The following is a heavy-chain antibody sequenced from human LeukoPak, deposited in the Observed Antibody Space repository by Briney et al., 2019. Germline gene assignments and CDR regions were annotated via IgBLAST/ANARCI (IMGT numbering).Heavy chain of an antibody. V-gene: IGHV5-10-1*01. CDR1: GYSFTSYW. CDR2: IDPSDSYT. Sequence: GESLKISCKGSGYSFTSYWINWVRQMPGKGLEWMGRIDPSDSYTNYSPSFQGHLTISTDKSISTAYLQWSSLKASDTAMYYCARQGLDGDYVDYWGQGTLVTVSS. J-gene: IGHJ4*02. D-gene: IGHD4-17*01. CDR3: ARQGLDGDYVDY.